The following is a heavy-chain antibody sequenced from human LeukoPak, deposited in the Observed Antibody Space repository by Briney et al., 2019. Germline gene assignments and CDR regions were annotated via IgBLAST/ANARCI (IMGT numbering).Heavy chain of an antibody. Sequence: SETLSLTCTVSGGSISGYYWTWIRQPPGKGLEWIGEINHSGTTNYNPSLKSRVTISVDTSKNQFSLNMRSVTAADTAVYYCARARGTVAIDYWGQGTLVTVSS. V-gene: IGHV4-34*01. CDR2: INHSGTT. J-gene: IGHJ4*02. D-gene: IGHD5-12*01. CDR3: ARARGTVAIDY. CDR1: GGSISGYY.